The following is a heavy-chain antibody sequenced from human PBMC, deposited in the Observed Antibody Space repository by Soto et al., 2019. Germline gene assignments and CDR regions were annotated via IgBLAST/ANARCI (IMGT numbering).Heavy chain of an antibody. V-gene: IGHV5-51*01. CDR1: GYNFANYW. CDR3: VRPLANWNPFDY. CDR2: IHPGDSDT. D-gene: IGHD1-20*01. Sequence: GESLKISCEGSGYNFANYWIAWVRQMPGEGLEWMGIIHPGDSDTRYSPPFQGQVTISADKSISTAYLQWTSLKASDTAMYYCVRPLANWNPFDYWGQGTLVTVSS. J-gene: IGHJ4*02.